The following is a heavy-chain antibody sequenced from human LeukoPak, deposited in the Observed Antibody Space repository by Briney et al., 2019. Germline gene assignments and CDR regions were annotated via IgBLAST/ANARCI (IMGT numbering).Heavy chain of an antibody. CDR2: IYYSGST. J-gene: IGHJ2*01. D-gene: IGHD6-13*01. Sequence: SETLSLTCTVSGGSISSYYWSWIRQPPGKGLEWIGYIYYSGSTDYNPSLRSRVTMSVDTSKKQFSLRLTSVTAADTAVYYCARVYYSNSYDYWYFDLWGRGTLVTVSS. V-gene: IGHV4-59*12. CDR3: ARVYYSNSYDYWYFDL. CDR1: GGSISSYY.